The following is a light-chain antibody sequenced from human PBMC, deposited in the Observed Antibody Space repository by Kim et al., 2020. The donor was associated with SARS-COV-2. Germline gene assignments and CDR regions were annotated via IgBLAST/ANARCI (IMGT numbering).Light chain of an antibody. CDR3: QSYDSSNSWV. CDR2: EDN. J-gene: IGLJ3*02. CDR1: RGSIASNY. Sequence: KTVTIPCTGSRGSIASNYVQWYQQRPGSAPTTVIYEDNQRPSGVPDRFSGSIDSSSNSASLTISGLKTEDEADYYCQSYDSSNSWVFGGGTQLTVL. V-gene: IGLV6-57*02.